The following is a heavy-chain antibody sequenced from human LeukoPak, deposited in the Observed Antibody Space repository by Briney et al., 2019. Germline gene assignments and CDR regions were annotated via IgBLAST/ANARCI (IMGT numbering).Heavy chain of an antibody. CDR1: GYTFTAYY. J-gene: IGHJ4*02. D-gene: IGHD6-19*01. V-gene: IGHV1-2*02. CDR3: ASGPGGQWPPFDY. CDR2: INPNSGGT. Sequence: VASVTVSCKASGYTFTAYYMHWVRQAPGQGLEWMGWINPNSGGTNYAQRFQGRVTMTRDTSISTAYMELSRLRSDDTAVYYCASGPGGQWPPFDYWGQGTLVTVSS.